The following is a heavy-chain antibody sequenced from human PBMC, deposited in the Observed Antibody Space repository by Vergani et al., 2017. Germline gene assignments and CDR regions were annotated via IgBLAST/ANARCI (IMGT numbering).Heavy chain of an antibody. Sequence: QVQLQESGPGLVKPSETLSLTCAVSGFSIDNGYYWDWIRQPPGKGLEWIGSIYRTGRTHFNPSLKSRVTISVDTSNNNFSLRLNSLTAADTAVYYCARPSGIVYDIFSGTQYFFDFWGQGTLVTVSS. V-gene: IGHV4-38-2*01. CDR2: IYRTGRT. CDR1: GFSIDNGYY. CDR3: ARPSGIVYDIFSGTQYFFDF. D-gene: IGHD3-9*01. J-gene: IGHJ4*02.